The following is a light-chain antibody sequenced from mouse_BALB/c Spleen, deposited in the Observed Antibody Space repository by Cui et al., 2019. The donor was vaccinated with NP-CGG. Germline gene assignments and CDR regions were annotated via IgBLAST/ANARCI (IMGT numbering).Light chain of an antibody. Sequence: HAVVTQESPLTTSPGETVTVTCRSSTGAVTTSNYANWVQEKPDHLFTGLIGGTNNRAPGVPARFSGSLIRDKAALTITGAQTEDETIYFCALWYSNHWVFGGGTKLTVL. CDR1: TGAVTTSNY. J-gene: IGLJ1*01. V-gene: IGLV1*01. CDR2: GTN. CDR3: ALWYSNHWV.